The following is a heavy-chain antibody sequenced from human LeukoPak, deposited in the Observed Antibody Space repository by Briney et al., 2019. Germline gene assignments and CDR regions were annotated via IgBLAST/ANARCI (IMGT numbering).Heavy chain of an antibody. CDR1: GGSISSDSYY. V-gene: IGHV4-31*03. J-gene: IGHJ5*01. CDR3: ARSLGENCSSTSCYLNWFDS. CDR2: IYYSGSA. D-gene: IGHD2-2*01. Sequence: SQTLSLTCTVPGGSISSDSYYWSWIRQHPGKGLEWIGYIYYSGSAYYNPSLNSRVTISVDSSKNQFSLRLTSVTAADTAVYYCARSLGENCSSTSCYLNWFDSWGQGTLVTVSS.